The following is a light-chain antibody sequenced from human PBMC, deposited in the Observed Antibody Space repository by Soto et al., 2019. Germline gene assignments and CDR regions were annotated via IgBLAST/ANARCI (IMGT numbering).Light chain of an antibody. CDR1: SSNIGNNY. CDR2: DND. CDR3: ATWDRSLSVGV. J-gene: IGLJ2*01. V-gene: IGLV1-51*01. Sequence: QSVLTQPPSVSAAPGQKVTISCSGSSSNIGNNYVFWYQQLPGTAPKLLIYDNDKRPSGIPDRFSGSKSGTSATLGITGLQTGDEADYSCATWDRSLSVGVFGGGTQLTVL.